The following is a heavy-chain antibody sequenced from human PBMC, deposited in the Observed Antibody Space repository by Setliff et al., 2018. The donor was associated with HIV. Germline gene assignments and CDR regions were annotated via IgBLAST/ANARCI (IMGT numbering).Heavy chain of an antibody. Sequence: GESLKISCQGVGYRFTSHWIAWVRQMPGKGLEWMGNIYPGDSETRYSPSFHGQVTFSADTTVDTAYLQWNTLKSSDTAMYYCAREIRTIEGGALDIWGRGTSVTVSS. V-gene: IGHV5-51*01. D-gene: IGHD3-16*01. CDR3: AREIRTIEGGALDI. CDR1: GYRFTSHW. J-gene: IGHJ3*02. CDR2: IYPGDSET.